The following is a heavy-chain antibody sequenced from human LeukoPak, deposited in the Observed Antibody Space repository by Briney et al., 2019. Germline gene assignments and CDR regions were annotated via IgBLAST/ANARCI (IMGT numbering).Heavy chain of an antibody. D-gene: IGHD1-26*01. V-gene: IGHV3-66*01. Sequence: GGSLRLSCAASGFTFSNYMSWVRQAPGKGLEWVSVIYTGVSTYYADSVKGRFTISRDNSKNTLYLQMNNLRTEDTAVYYCATIYSGRYIDFWGQGTLVTVSS. CDR1: GFTFSNY. CDR2: IYTGVST. J-gene: IGHJ4*02. CDR3: ATIYSGRYIDF.